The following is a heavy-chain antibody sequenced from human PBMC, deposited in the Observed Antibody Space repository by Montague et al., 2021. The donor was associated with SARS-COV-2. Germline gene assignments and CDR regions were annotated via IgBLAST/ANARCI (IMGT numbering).Heavy chain of an antibody. CDR2: VSYNKGT. V-gene: IGHV4-59*08. CDR3: VRHPRYDGLNDPPDF. CDR1: GVSVTDCY. J-gene: IGHJ4*02. Sequence: SETLSLTCTVSGVSVTDCYWSWIRQPPGKGLEWVGAVSYNKGTNFNPSLKSRVAISVDTSKNQFSLRLTSVTAADTAFYYCVRHPRYDGLNDPPDFWDQGTLVTVSS. D-gene: IGHD3-16*01.